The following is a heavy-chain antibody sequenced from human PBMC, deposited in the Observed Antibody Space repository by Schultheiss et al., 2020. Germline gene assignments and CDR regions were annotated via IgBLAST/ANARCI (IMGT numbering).Heavy chain of an antibody. CDR1: GGSFSNYH. CDR2: IYYSGST. Sequence: SETLSLTCAVYGGSFSNYHWSWIRQPPGKGLEWIGSIYYSGSTNYNPSLKSRVTISLDTSKNQFSLKLTSVTAADTAVYYCARGYCIGGSCYSADWFAPWGQGTLVTVSS. CDR3: ARGYCIGGSCYSADWFAP. J-gene: IGHJ5*02. D-gene: IGHD2-15*01. V-gene: IGHV4-34*09.